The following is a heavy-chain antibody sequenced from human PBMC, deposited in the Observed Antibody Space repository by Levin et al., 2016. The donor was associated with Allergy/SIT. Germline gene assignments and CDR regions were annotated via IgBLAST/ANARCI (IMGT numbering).Heavy chain of an antibody. CDR2: IYYSGST. V-gene: IGHV4-61*01. J-gene: IGHJ6*03. CDR1: GGSVSSGSYY. Sequence: SETLSLTCTVSGGSVSSGSYYWSWIRQPPGKGLEWIGYIYYSGSTNYNPSLKSRVTISVDTSKNQFSLKLSSVTAADTAVYYCARERGEVRRELLSYYYYMDVWGKGTTVTVSS. D-gene: IGHD1-26*01. CDR3: ARERGEVRRELLSYYYYMDV.